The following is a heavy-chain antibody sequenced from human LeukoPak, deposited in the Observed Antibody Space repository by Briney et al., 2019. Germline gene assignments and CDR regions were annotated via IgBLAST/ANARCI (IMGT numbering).Heavy chain of an antibody. CDR3: ARYEFLAFDI. Sequence: GGSLRLSCAASGFTFDDYGMSWVRQAPGKGLEWVSGINWNGGSTGYADSVKGRFTLSRDNAKTPLYLQMTSLRAEDTALYYCARYEFLAFDIWGQGTMVTVSS. J-gene: IGHJ3*02. CDR2: INWNGGST. CDR1: GFTFDDYG. V-gene: IGHV3-20*04. D-gene: IGHD3-3*01.